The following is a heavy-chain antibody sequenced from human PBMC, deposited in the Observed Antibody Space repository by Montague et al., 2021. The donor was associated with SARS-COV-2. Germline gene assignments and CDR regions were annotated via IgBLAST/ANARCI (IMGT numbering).Heavy chain of an antibody. Sequence: SETLSLTCTVSGGSVSSRSYYWGWIRQPPGKGLEWIGTIFYTGNTYYNPSLKSRITISIDRSKNQFSLKLTSVAAADTSLYYCARHPGSPKDAFDIWGQGTMVTGSS. V-gene: IGHV4-39*01. CDR3: ARHPGSPKDAFDI. CDR1: GGSVSSRSYY. J-gene: IGHJ3*02. CDR2: IFYTGNT.